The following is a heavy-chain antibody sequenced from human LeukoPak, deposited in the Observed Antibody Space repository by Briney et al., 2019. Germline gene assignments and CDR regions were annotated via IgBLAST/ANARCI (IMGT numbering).Heavy chain of an antibody. CDR2: ISGSGGST. Sequence: PGGSLRLSCAASGFTFSSYAMSWVRQAPGKGLEWVSAISGSGGSTYYADSVKGRFTISRDNSKTTLYLQMNSLRAEDTAVYYCAKAIWFGELVGRPFDYWGQGTLVTVSS. J-gene: IGHJ4*02. V-gene: IGHV3-23*01. CDR3: AKAIWFGELVGRPFDY. CDR1: GFTFSSYA. D-gene: IGHD3-10*01.